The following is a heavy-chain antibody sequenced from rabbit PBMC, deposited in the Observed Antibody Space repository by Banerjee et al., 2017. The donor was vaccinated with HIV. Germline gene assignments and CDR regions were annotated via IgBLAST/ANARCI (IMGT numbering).Heavy chain of an antibody. CDR1: GFSFSGSYY. V-gene: IGHV1S45*01. CDR3: VRDLLASSGGAYNHPLNL. CDR2: IYAGSGGSP. D-gene: IGHD1-1*01. J-gene: IGHJ4*01. Sequence: QEQLVESGGGLVQPEGSLTLTCTASGFSFSGSYYMCWVRQAPGKGLEWIACIYAGSGGSPAYASWAKGRFTISKTSSTTVTLQMTSLTAADTATYFCVRDLLASSGGAYNHPLNLWGQGTLVTVS.